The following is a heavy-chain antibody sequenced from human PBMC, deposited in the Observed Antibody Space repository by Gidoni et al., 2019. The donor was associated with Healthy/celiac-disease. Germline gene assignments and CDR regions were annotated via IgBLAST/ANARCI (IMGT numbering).Heavy chain of an antibody. D-gene: IGHD2-15*01. CDR1: GGTFSSYA. J-gene: IGHJ6*02. Sequence: QVQLVQSGAEVKKPGSSVKVSCKASGGTFSSYAISWVRQAPGQGLEWVGGIIPIFGTANYVQKFQGRVTITADESTSTAYMELSSLRSEDTAVYYCARGPDIVVVVAASNYGMDVWGQGTTVTVSS. CDR3: ARGPDIVVVVAASNYGMDV. V-gene: IGHV1-69*01. CDR2: IIPIFGTA.